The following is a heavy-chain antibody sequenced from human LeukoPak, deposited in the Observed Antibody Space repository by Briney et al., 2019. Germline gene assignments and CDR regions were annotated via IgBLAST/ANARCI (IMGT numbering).Heavy chain of an antibody. Sequence: PGGSLSLSCAASGFTVSTDFMSWVRQAPGMGLEWVSVIYRGGNTYYVDSVKGRFTISRDNSKNMVYLQMNSLRVEDTAVYYCARGGYSYGRPFDHWGQGTLVTVSS. D-gene: IGHD5-18*01. J-gene: IGHJ4*02. V-gene: IGHV3-53*01. CDR3: ARGGYSYGRPFDH. CDR2: IYRGGNT. CDR1: GFTVSTDF.